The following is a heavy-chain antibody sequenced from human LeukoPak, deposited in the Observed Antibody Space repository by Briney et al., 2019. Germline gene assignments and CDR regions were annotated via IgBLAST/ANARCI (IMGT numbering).Heavy chain of an antibody. D-gene: IGHD4-17*01. Sequence: GGSLRLSCAASGLTSNNYAMHWVRQDPGKGLEWVSGISWNSGSIGYADSVKGRFTISRDNAKNSLYLQMNSLRAEDTALYYCAKETTADYGDFTLDYWGQGTLVTVSS. CDR1: GLTSNNYA. CDR3: AKETTADYGDFTLDY. CDR2: ISWNSGSI. J-gene: IGHJ4*02. V-gene: IGHV3-9*02.